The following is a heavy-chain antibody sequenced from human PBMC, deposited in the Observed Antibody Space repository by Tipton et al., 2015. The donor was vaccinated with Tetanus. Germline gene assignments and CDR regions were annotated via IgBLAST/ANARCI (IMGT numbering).Heavy chain of an antibody. CDR3: ARANNDYPKKGPHDY. J-gene: IGHJ4*02. Sequence: TLSLTCDVYDGSFSAYYWTWIRQPPGKGLEWIGEINHTGSTNYNPSLRRRVTISIGTSNNQFSLKLNSVTAADSAVYYCARANNDYPKKGPHDYWGQGILVIVSS. V-gene: IGHV4-34*01. CDR1: DGSFSAYY. CDR2: INHTGST. D-gene: IGHD5-12*01.